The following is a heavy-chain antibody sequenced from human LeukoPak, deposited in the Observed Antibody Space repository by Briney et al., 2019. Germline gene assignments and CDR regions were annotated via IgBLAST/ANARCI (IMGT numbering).Heavy chain of an antibody. Sequence: PSETLSLTCVVSGDSFTAYYWNWIRQTPGKGLEWIGEINRGGSTNYNPSLKSRVTISVDTSKNQFSLRLSSVTAADTAVYYCARQNCPRSRVKGLWGTQRDVNYQYCWFDPWGQGTLVTVSS. CDR1: GDSFTAYY. CDR2: INRGGST. V-gene: IGHV4-34*01. J-gene: IGHJ5*02. CDR3: ARQNCPRSRVKGLWGTQRDVNYQYCWFDP. D-gene: IGHD2-15*01.